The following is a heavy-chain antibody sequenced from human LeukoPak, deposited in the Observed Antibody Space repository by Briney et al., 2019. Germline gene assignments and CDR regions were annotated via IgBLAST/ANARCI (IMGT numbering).Heavy chain of an antibody. V-gene: IGHV1-18*01. CDR3: ARGYDYVWGIYPVDY. J-gene: IGHJ4*02. D-gene: IGHD3-16*02. Sequence: ASVKVSCKASGYTFTSYGISWVRQAPGQGLEWMGWISAYNGNTNYAQKLQGRVTMTTDTSTRTAYMELRSLRSDDTAVYYCARGYDYVWGIYPVDYWGQGTLVTVSS. CDR1: GYTFTSYG. CDR2: ISAYNGNT.